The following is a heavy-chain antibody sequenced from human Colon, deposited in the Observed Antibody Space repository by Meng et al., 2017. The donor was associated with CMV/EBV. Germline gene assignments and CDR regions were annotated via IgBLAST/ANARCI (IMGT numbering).Heavy chain of an antibody. CDR3: AGGTYQAWEVLYF. D-gene: IGHD3-10*01. J-gene: IGHJ4*02. V-gene: IGHV4-30-4*08. CDR1: GAPLSSDDCY. Sequence: QVELQESGPGLVKPSQTLSLTCTVSGAPLSSDDCYWSWIRQSPGKGLEWIGDIHQSGITNHNPSLKSRVTISIDTSKNQFSLKLSSVTAADTALYYCAGGTYQAWEVLYFWGQGTLVTVSS. CDR2: IHQSGIT.